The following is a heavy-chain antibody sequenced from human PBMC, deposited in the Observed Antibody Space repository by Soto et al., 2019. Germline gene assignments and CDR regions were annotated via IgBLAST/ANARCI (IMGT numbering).Heavy chain of an antibody. CDR3: ARGSGWRVDP. V-gene: IGHV4-39*07. D-gene: IGHD2-15*01. Sequence: SETLSLTCTVSGGSISSSSYYWGWIRQPPGKGLEWIGSIYYSGSTYYNPSLNSRVTISLDKSKNQLSLKLTSLTAADTAVYYCARGSGWRVDPWGQGTLVTVSS. CDR1: GGSISSSSYY. J-gene: IGHJ5*02. CDR2: IYYSGST.